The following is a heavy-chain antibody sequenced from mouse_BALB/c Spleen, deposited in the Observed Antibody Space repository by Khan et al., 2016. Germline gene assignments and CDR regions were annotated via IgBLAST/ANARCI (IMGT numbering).Heavy chain of an antibody. J-gene: IGHJ2*02. CDR2: ISSGSSTI. CDR1: GFTFSRFG. Sequence: EVELVASGGGLVQPGGSRKLSCAASGFTFSRFGMHWVRQTPEKGLEWVALISSGSSTIYYADTLKGRFTRSRDNTKTALLLPITILSSAAPAMYYCTRGNYSHHGTSLPFSS. V-gene: IGHV5-17*02. CDR3: TRGNY.